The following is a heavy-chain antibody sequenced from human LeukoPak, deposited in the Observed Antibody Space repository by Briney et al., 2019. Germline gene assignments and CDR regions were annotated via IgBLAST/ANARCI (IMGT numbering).Heavy chain of an antibody. V-gene: IGHV1-69*10. Sequence: ASVKVSCKASGGTFSSYAISWVRQAPGQGLEWMGGIIPILGIANYAQKFQGRVTITADKSTSTAYMELSSLRSEDTAVYYCARWVYDSSGYGTYYFDYWGQGTLVTVSS. CDR1: GGTFSSYA. J-gene: IGHJ4*02. CDR3: ARWVYDSSGYGTYYFDY. D-gene: IGHD3-22*01. CDR2: IIPILGIA.